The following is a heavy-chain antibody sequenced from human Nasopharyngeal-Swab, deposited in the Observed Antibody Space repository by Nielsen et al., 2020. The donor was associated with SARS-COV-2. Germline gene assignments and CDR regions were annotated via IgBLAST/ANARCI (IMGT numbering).Heavy chain of an antibody. Sequence: SETLSLTCTVSGGSIDSGDSYWSWVRQPPGKGLEWLGNITYRGSTSYNPSLKSRLTISVDTAKNQFSLNLSSVTAADTAVYFCVRDVYDSSGGYYFDYWGQGALVTVSS. D-gene: IGHD3-22*01. J-gene: IGHJ4*02. CDR1: GGSIDSGDSY. CDR2: ITYRGST. CDR3: VRDVYDSSGGYYFDY. V-gene: IGHV4-30-4*01.